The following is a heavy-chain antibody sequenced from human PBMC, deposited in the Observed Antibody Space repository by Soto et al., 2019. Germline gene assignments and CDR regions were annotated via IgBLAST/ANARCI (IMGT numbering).Heavy chain of an antibody. CDR1: GGSFSSNSHF. Sequence: QLQASGPGLAQPSETLSLTCTVSGGSFSSNSHFWAWIRQPPGKGLEWIGSTYFGVNSRYNPSLESRVTLSVDTSKNQFYLKANSVTAADTAIYYCARSETGGNPHLYFDLWGRGTLVTVSS. D-gene: IGHD2-15*01. CDR2: TYFGVNS. J-gene: IGHJ2*01. CDR3: ARSETGGNPHLYFDL. V-gene: IGHV4-39*01.